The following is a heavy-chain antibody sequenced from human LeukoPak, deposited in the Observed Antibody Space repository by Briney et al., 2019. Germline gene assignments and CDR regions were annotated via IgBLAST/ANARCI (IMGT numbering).Heavy chain of an antibody. CDR2: IIPILGIA. V-gene: IGHV1-69*02. J-gene: IGHJ4*02. Sequence: SVKVSCKASGGTFSSYTISWVRQAPGQGLEWMGRIIPILGIANYAQKFQGRVTITADKSTSTAYMELSSLRSEDTAVYYCARSCSGGSCYESDFDYWGQGTLVTASS. D-gene: IGHD2-15*01. CDR1: GGTFSSYT. CDR3: ARSCSGGSCYESDFDY.